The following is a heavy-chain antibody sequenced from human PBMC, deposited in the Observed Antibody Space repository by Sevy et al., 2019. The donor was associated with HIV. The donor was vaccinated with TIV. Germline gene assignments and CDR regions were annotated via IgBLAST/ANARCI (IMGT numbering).Heavy chain of an antibody. CDR3: ASQPGYRSTYYGFSLSRTFDS. D-gene: IGHD6-19*01. CDR1: GGSITSNNYY. V-gene: IGHV4-39*01. Sequence: SETLSLTCSVSGGSITSNNYYWGWIRQPPGKGLEWIGSIYHSGNTYYNPSLKSRVTVSVDTSRSHFSLKATSVAASDTAVYFCASQPGYRSTYYGFSLSRTFDSWGPGTLVTVSS. J-gene: IGHJ4*02. CDR2: IYHSGNT.